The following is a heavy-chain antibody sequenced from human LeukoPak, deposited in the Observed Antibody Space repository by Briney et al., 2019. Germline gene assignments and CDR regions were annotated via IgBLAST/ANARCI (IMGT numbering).Heavy chain of an antibody. CDR1: GGTFSSYA. Sequence: SVKVSCKASGGTFSSYAISWVRQAPGQGLEWMGGIIPIFGTANYAQKFQGRVTITADESMSTAYMELSSLRSEDTAVYYCARVEGCSSTSCYGWFDPWGQGTLVTVSS. V-gene: IGHV1-69*13. D-gene: IGHD2-2*01. CDR3: ARVEGCSSTSCYGWFDP. CDR2: IIPIFGTA. J-gene: IGHJ5*02.